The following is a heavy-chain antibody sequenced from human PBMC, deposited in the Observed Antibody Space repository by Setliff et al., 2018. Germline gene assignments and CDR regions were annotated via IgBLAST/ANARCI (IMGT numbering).Heavy chain of an antibody. J-gene: IGHJ5*02. CDR1: GYSISSGYY. CDR3: ARRNGEKLDP. CDR2: IYHSGST. V-gene: IGHV4-38-2*01. Sequence: LSLTCAVSGYSISSGYYWGWIRQPPGKGLEWIGSIYHSGSTYYNPSLKSRATIPVDTSKNQFSLKLSSVTAADTAVYYCARRNGEKLDPWGQGTLVTVSS.